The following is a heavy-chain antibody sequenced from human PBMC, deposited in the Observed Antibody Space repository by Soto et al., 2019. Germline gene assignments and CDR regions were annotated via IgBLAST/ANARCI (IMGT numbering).Heavy chain of an antibody. Sequence: PGGSLRLSCAASGFTFSSYAMSWVRQAPGKGLEWVSAISGSGGSTYYADSVKGRFTISRDNSKNTLYLQMNSLRAEDTAVYYCAKDWARLNHDDYDYIWGSYRPVDYWGQGTLVTVSS. D-gene: IGHD3-16*02. CDR1: GFTFSSYA. J-gene: IGHJ4*02. CDR2: ISGSGGST. CDR3: AKDWARLNHDDYDYIWGSYRPVDY. V-gene: IGHV3-23*01.